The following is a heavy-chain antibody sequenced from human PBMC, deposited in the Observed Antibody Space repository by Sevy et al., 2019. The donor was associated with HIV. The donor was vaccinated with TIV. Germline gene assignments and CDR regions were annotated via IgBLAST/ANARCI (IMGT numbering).Heavy chain of an antibody. V-gene: IGHV3-48*03. CDR2: ISGRGPII. J-gene: IGHJ4*02. CDR1: GFTFQSYE. D-gene: IGHD6-19*01. Sequence: GGSLRLSCVASGFTFQSYEMNWVRQAPGKGLEWVSYISGRGPIIYYADSVKGRFTISRDDARYSLSLQMDSLRAEDTAVYFCVPGGPVAGRYFFYWGRGTLVTVSS. CDR3: VPGGPVAGRYFFY.